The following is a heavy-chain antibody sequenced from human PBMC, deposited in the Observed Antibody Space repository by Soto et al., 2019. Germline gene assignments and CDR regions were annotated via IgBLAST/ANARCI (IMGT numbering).Heavy chain of an antibody. CDR3: ARQIYDSDTGPNFQYYFDP. D-gene: IGHD3-22*01. CDR1: GYIFINYW. J-gene: IGHJ4*02. Sequence: GESLKISCKASGYIFINYWIGWVRQKPGKGLEWMGRIDPSDSQTYYSPSFRGHVTISATKSITTVFLQWSSLRASDTAMYYCARQIYDSDTGPNFQYYFDPWGQGTLVTVSS. CDR2: IDPSDSQT. V-gene: IGHV5-10-1*01.